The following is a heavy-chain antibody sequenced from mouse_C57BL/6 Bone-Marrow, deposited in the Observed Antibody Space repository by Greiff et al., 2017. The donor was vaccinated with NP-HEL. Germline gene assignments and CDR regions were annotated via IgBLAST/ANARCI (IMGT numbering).Heavy chain of an antibody. CDR3: ARYDYGSSYVPYWYFDV. Sequence: EVKLVESGGGLVQPGGSLSLSCAASGFTFTDYYMSWVRQPPGKALEWLGFIRNEANGYTTEYSASVKGRFTISRDNSQSILYLQMNALRAEDSATYYCARYDYGSSYVPYWYFDVWGTGTTVTVAS. D-gene: IGHD1-1*01. J-gene: IGHJ1*03. CDR1: GFTFTDYY. V-gene: IGHV7-3*01. CDR2: IRNEANGYTT.